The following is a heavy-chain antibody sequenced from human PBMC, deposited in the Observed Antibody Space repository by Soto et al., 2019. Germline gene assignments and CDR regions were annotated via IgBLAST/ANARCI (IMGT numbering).Heavy chain of an antibody. CDR3: ARTLSWRRGPFDP. CDR1: GFIFNTYS. Sequence: AXGSLQLSCAASGFIFNTYSMNWVRQAPGKGLEWVSYISGSSQTIFYADSVRGRFTISRDNANNSTYPQMVSLRDEDTAVYYCARTLSWRRGPFDPWGQGTLVTVSS. D-gene: IGHD2-15*01. CDR2: ISGSSQTI. J-gene: IGHJ5*02. V-gene: IGHV3-48*02.